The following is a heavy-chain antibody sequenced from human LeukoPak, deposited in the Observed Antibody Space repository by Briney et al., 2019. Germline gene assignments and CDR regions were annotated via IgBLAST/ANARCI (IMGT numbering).Heavy chain of an antibody. CDR3: AKDWSGDYNWSDP. V-gene: IGHV3-30*02. CDR2: IYPDGNNN. D-gene: IGHD3-3*01. Sequence: PGRCLRLSCTAAGFTFRSYGTHWVRQPPGNGLGWVACIYPDGNNNDYTDSVKGRFIISRDNSKNILFLQMNSLRPEDTAVYYCAKDWSGDYNWSDPWGQGTLVTVSS. J-gene: IGHJ5*02. CDR1: GFTFRSYG.